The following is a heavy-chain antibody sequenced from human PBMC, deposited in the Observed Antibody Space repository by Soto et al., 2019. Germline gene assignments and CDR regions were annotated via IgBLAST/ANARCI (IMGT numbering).Heavy chain of an antibody. CDR3: ARAVKLAVPAATGYFDF. CDR1: GFTFSSYW. J-gene: IGHJ4*03. D-gene: IGHD6-13*01. CDR2: IKLDGSER. Sequence: VGSLRLSCEASGFTFSSYWMSWVRQAPGKGLEWVANIKLDGSERYYVDSVRGRFTISRDNAKNSLFLQMDSLRAEDTAVYYCARAVKLAVPAATGYFDFWGQGTLVTVSS. V-gene: IGHV3-7*03.